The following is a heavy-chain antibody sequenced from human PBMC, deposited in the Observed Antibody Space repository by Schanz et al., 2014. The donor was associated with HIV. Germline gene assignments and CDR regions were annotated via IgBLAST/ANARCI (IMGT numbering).Heavy chain of an antibody. D-gene: IGHD6-19*01. Sequence: QVQLVQSGAEVKKPGSSLKVSCKLSGDTFSDYAISWVRQAPGQGLEWMGGIIPLFGTSNYAQKFQGRATITADESTSTAYMELSSLRSEDTAVYYCARAPYTSGWYGVDYWGQGTLVTVSS. CDR1: GDTFSDYA. CDR3: ARAPYTSGWYGVDY. V-gene: IGHV1-69*01. CDR2: IIPLFGTS. J-gene: IGHJ4*02.